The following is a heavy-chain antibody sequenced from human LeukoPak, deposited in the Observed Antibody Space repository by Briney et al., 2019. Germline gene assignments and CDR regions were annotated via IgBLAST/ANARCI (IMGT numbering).Heavy chain of an antibody. Sequence: PGGSLRLLCAASGFPLRDHYMSWIRQAPGKGLVDGSYISYNGRNIYCADSAKGRFTISRDNAKNSLYLQMNSLRAEDTAVYYCARDGYSSRWGYYYYMDAWGKGTTVTVSS. J-gene: IGHJ6*03. CDR1: GFPLRDHY. V-gene: IGHV3-11*04. CDR2: ISYNGRNI. CDR3: ARDGYSSRWGYYYYMDA. D-gene: IGHD6-13*01.